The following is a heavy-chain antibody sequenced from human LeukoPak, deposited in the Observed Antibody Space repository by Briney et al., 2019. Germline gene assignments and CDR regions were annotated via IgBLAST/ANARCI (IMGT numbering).Heavy chain of an antibody. CDR1: GYTFSGNY. V-gene: IGHV1-2*02. J-gene: IGHJ6*02. Sequence: ASVTLSCKASGYTFSGNYIHWVRQAPGQGLEWMKWINPNSGGTKYAQKFQGRVIMTRDTSISTAYMELRRLTADDTAVYYCARGRGPYYCVMDVWGQGTTVTVSS. D-gene: IGHD3-10*01. CDR2: INPNSGGT. CDR3: ARGRGPYYCVMDV.